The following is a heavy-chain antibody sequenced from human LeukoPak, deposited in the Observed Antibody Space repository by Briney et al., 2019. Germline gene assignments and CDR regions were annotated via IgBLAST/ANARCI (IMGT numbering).Heavy chain of an antibody. CDR2: INPNSGGT. CDR3: ARLWNTGYIIYFDS. Sequence: GSVKVSCKASGYTFTGYYMHWVRQAPGQGVEWIGWINPNSGGTNFAQKFRGRVTMTRDTSISTAFMELSRLTSDDTAVYYCARLWNTGYIIYFDSWGQGALVTVSS. V-gene: IGHV1-2*02. J-gene: IGHJ4*02. D-gene: IGHD5-12*01. CDR1: GYTFTGYY.